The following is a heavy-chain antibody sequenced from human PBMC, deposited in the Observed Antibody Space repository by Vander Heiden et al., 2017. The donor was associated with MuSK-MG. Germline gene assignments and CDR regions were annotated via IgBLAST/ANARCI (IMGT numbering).Heavy chain of an antibody. Sequence: EVQLVESGGGLVQPGGPLRLSCAASGFTFSSYDMHWVRQATGKGLEWVSAIGTAGDPYYPGSVKGRFTISRENAKNSLYLQMNSLRAGDTAVYYCARGAVAGYWYFDLWGRGTLVTVSS. CDR3: ARGAVAGYWYFDL. CDR2: IGTAGDP. J-gene: IGHJ2*01. V-gene: IGHV3-13*05. CDR1: GFTFSSYD. D-gene: IGHD6-19*01.